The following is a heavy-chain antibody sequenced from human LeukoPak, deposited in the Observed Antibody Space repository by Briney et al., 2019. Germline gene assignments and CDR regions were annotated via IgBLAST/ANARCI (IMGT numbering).Heavy chain of an antibody. Sequence: SVKVSCKASGGTFSSYAISWVRQAPGQGLEWMGRIIPIFGIANYAQKFQGRVTITADKSTSTAYMELSSLRSEDTAVYYCARDPFHDFWSGGFFDYWGQGTLVTVSS. CDR3: ARDPFHDFWSGGFFDY. V-gene: IGHV1-69*04. CDR2: IIPIFGIA. CDR1: GGTFSSYA. J-gene: IGHJ4*02. D-gene: IGHD3-3*01.